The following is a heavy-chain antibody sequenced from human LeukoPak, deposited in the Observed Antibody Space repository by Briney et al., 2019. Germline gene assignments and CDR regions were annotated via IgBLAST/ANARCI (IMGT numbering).Heavy chain of an antibody. CDR3: ASVTGVSKDAFDI. Sequence: ASVKVSCKASGYTFTGYYMHWVRQAPGQGLGWMGWINPNSGGTNYAQKFQGRVTMTRDTSISTAYMELSRLRSDDTAVYYCASVTGVSKDAFDIWGQGTMVTVSS. J-gene: IGHJ3*02. CDR1: GYTFTGYY. CDR2: INPNSGGT. V-gene: IGHV1-2*02. D-gene: IGHD3-3*01.